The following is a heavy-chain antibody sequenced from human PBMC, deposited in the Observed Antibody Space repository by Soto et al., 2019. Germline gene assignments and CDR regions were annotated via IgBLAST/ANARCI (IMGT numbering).Heavy chain of an antibody. CDR3: EKGKERVAMPSAY. CDR2: IYYSGST. V-gene: IGHV4-59*01. D-gene: IGHD2-2*01. J-gene: IGHJ4*02. Sequence: ALELLSLTSSVVEGSSISYYGSRIRQQPRKGLEWIGYIYYSGSTNYNPSLKSRVTISVDTSKNQFSLKLSSVTAADTAVYYCEKGKERVAMPSAYWGQGTPVTVSS. CDR1: EGSSISYY.